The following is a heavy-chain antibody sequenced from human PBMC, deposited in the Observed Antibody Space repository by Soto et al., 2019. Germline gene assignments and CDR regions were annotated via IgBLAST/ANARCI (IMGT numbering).Heavy chain of an antibody. CDR3: ARLRRFWSGYHYYYGMDV. CDR2: IYYSGST. Sequence: SETLSLTCTVSGGSISSSSYYWGWIRQPPGKGLEWIGSIYYSGSTYYNPSLKSRVTISVDTSKNQFSLKLSSVTAADTAVYYCARLRRFWSGYHYYYGMDVWGQGTTVTVSS. V-gene: IGHV4-39*01. D-gene: IGHD3-3*01. CDR1: GGSISSSSYY. J-gene: IGHJ6*02.